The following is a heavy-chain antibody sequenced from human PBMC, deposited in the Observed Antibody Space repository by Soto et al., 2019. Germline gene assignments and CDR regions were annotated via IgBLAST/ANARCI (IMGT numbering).Heavy chain of an antibody. CDR3: ARDYDILTRWFDP. J-gene: IGHJ5*02. CDR1: GYTFTSNG. CDR2: ISAYNGNT. D-gene: IGHD3-9*01. Sequence: SGKVCCKASGYTFTSNGISWVRQAPGQGLEWMGWISAYNGNTNYAQKLQGRVTMTTDTSTSTAYMELRSLRSDDTAVYYCARDYDILTRWFDPWGQGTLVTVSS. V-gene: IGHV1-18*01.